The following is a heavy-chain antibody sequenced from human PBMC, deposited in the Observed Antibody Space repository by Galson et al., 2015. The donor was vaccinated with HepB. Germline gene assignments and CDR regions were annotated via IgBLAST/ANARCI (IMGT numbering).Heavy chain of an antibody. Sequence: SCKASGYTLTNYGITWVRQAPGQGLEWMGWITPYNGKANYAQNLQGRVTMTTDTSTTTAYMELRSLRSDDTAVYFCARLGAAAGFLEYWGQGTLVTVSS. CDR3: ARLGAAAGFLEY. CDR1: GYTLTNYG. D-gene: IGHD6-13*01. V-gene: IGHV1-18*01. CDR2: ITPYNGKA. J-gene: IGHJ4*02.